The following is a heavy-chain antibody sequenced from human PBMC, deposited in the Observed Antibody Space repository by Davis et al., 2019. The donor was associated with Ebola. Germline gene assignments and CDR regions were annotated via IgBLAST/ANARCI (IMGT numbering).Heavy chain of an antibody. CDR3: ARERRCSSTSCYTSYYYGMDV. CDR1: GYTFTSYD. Sequence: AASVKVSCKASGYTFTSYDINWVRQATGQGLEWMGWMNPNSGNTGYAQKFQGRVTMTRNTSISTAYMELSSLRSEDTAVYYCARERRCSSTSCYTSYYYGMDVWGQGTTVTVSS. J-gene: IGHJ6*02. D-gene: IGHD2-2*02. CDR2: MNPNSGNT. V-gene: IGHV1-8*01.